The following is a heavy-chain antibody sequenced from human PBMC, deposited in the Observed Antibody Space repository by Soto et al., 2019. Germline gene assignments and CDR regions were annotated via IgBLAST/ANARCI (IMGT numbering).Heavy chain of an antibody. J-gene: IGHJ6*02. Sequence: EVQLVESGGGLTQPGGSLRLSCAASGFSVSSNYMSWVRQAPGKGLEWVSVIYSGGAPYYADSVKGRFTISRDNSENSVYLQMNILRAEETSKYYDARECELDAGGQETTVTVSS. V-gene: IGHV3-53*01. CDR3: ARECELDA. CDR2: IYSGGAP. CDR1: GFSVSSNY.